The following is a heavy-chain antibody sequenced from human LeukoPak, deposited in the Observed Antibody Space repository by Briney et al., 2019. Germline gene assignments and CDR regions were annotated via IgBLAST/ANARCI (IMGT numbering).Heavy chain of an antibody. CDR2: ISGSDST. Sequence: PGGSLRLSCAASGFTFSNYVMIWVRQAPGKGLEWVSTISGSDSTYYADSVKGRFSISRDNSKNTLFLQMNSLGTEDTALYYCARYCSGISCYSGVDYWGQGTLVTVSS. CDR3: ARYCSGISCYSGVDY. V-gene: IGHV3-23*01. D-gene: IGHD2-15*01. J-gene: IGHJ4*02. CDR1: GFTFSNYV.